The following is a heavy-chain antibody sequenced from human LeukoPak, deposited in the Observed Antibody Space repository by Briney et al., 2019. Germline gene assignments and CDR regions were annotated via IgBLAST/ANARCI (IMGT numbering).Heavy chain of an antibody. Sequence: PGESLRLSCAASRFTFSHYAMYWVRQAPGKGLEWVSSIEASGGATYYADSVKGRFTISRDNSKNTFYLQMNSLRAEDTAVYYCAKGSGSGWYGWFAPWGQGTLVTVSS. D-gene: IGHD6-19*01. V-gene: IGHV3-23*01. CDR1: RFTFSHYA. J-gene: IGHJ5*02. CDR3: AKGSGSGWYGWFAP. CDR2: IEASGGAT.